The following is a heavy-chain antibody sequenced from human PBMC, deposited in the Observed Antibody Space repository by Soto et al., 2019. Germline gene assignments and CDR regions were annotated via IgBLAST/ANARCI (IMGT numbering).Heavy chain of an antibody. Sequence: PGGSLRLSCAASGFTFSSYAMHWVRQAPGKGLEWVAVISYDGSNKYYADSVKGRFTISRDNSKNTLYLQMNSLRAEDTAVYYCATADTAMVKRRGMDVWGQGTTVTVSS. CDR1: GFTFSSYA. J-gene: IGHJ6*02. V-gene: IGHV3-30-3*01. CDR2: ISYDGSNK. D-gene: IGHD5-18*01. CDR3: ATADTAMVKRRGMDV.